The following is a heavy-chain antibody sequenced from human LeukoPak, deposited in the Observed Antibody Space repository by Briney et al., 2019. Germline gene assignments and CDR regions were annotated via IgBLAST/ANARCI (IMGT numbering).Heavy chain of an antibody. V-gene: IGHV3-23*01. Sequence: GGSLRLSCAASGSTFSSYAMSWVRQAPGKGLEWVSAISGSGGSTYYADSVKGRFTISRGNSKNTLYLQMNSLRAEDTAVYYCAKDRTYSSGWYFLDWGQGTLVTVSS. J-gene: IGHJ4*02. CDR3: AKDRTYSSGWYFLD. CDR1: GSTFSSYA. D-gene: IGHD6-19*01. CDR2: ISGSGGST.